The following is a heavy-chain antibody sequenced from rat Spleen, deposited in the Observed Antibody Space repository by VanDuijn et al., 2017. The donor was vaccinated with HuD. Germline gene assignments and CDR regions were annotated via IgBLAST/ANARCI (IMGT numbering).Heavy chain of an antibody. CDR1: GLSLSSNS. J-gene: IGHJ3*01. V-gene: IGHV2-47*01. CDR2: IWSNGGT. Sequence: QVQLKESGPGLMQPSQTLSLTCTVSGLSLSSNSVSWIRQPPGKGLEWLGVIWSNGGTDYNSAIKSRLSISRDTSKSQLFLKMNSLQTEDTAIYFCTRDHSYWGSYYPGGFAYWGQGTLVTVSS. CDR3: TRDHSYWGSYYPGGFAY. D-gene: IGHD1-12*02.